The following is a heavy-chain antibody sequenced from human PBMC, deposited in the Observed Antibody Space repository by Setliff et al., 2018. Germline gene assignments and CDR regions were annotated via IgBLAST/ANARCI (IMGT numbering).Heavy chain of an antibody. CDR3: VRSGKYGIRFWFEQ. J-gene: IGHJ1*01. CDR2: INPNSGDT. CDR1: GNMFTDYF. Sequence: WASVKVSCKASGNMFTDYFLHWVRQAPGQGLEWMGWINPNSGDTHSAQKFQGRVTMTRETSINTAYMELSSLTSDETAFYDCVRSGKYGIRFWFEQWGLGTVVTVSS. D-gene: IGHD1-26*01. V-gene: IGHV1-2*02.